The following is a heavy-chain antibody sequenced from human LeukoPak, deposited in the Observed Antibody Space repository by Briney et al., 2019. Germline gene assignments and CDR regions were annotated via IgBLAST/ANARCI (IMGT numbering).Heavy chain of an antibody. CDR3: ATRGGDFWSGFEN. CDR1: GDSLTDLN. D-gene: IGHD3-3*01. V-gene: IGHV1-24*01. CDR2: FDPEQAKT. Sequence: GASVKVSCTVSGDSLTDLNIQWVRQAPGKGLECLGGFDPEQAKTIYAQTFQGRVTMTEDASTDTAYMELNSLKSEDTAVYYCATRGGDFWSGFENWGQGTLVTVSS. J-gene: IGHJ4*02.